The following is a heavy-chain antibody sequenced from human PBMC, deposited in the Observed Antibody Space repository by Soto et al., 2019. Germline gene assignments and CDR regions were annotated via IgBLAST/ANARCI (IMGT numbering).Heavy chain of an antibody. V-gene: IGHV3-74*01. D-gene: IGHD1-26*01. Sequence: GGSLRLSCAASGFTFSSYWMHWVRQAPGKGLVWVSRINSDGSSTSYADSVKGRFTISRDNAKNTLYLQMNSLRAEDTAVYYCARDLPVRLLGATNWFDPWGQGTLVTVSS. CDR2: INSDGSST. CDR3: ARDLPVRLLGATNWFDP. CDR1: GFTFSSYW. J-gene: IGHJ5*02.